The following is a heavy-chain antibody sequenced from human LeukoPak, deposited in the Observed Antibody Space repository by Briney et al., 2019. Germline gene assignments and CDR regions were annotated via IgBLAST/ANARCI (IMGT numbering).Heavy chain of an antibody. V-gene: IGHV4-34*01. Sequence: SETLSLTCAVYGGSFSGYYWSWIRQPPGKGLEWIGSIYHSGSTYYNPSLKSRVTISVDTSKNQFSLKLSSVTAADTAVYYCARDGITIFQSYYYGMDVWGQGTTVTVSS. J-gene: IGHJ6*02. D-gene: IGHD3-9*01. CDR1: GGSFSGYY. CDR2: IYHSGST. CDR3: ARDGITIFQSYYYGMDV.